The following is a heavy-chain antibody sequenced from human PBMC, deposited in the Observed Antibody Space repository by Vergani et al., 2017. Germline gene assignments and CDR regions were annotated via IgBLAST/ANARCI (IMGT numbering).Heavy chain of an antibody. V-gene: IGHV1-69*09. D-gene: IGHD3-10*01. Sequence: QVQLVQSGAEVKKPGASVKVSCKASGYTFTGYYMHWVRQAPGQGLEWMGRIIPILGIANYAQKFQGRVTITADKSTSTAYMELSSLRSEDTAVYYCARDQSITMVRGVVYGMDVWGQGTTVTVSS. CDR3: ARDQSITMVRGVVYGMDV. J-gene: IGHJ6*02. CDR2: IIPILGIA. CDR1: GYTFTGYY.